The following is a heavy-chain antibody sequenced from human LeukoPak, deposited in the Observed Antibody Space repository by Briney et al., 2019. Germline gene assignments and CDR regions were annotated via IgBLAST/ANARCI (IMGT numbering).Heavy chain of an antibody. V-gene: IGHV4-59*01. CDR1: GGSISSYY. J-gene: IGHJ3*02. CDR2: IYYSGST. Sequence: SETLSLTCTVSGGSISSYYWSWIRQPPGKGLERIGYIYYSGSTIYNPSLKSRVTISVDTSKNQFSLKLSSVTAADTAVYYCARTARGIAVAGTVYAFDIWGQGTMVIVSS. CDR3: ARTARGIAVAGTVYAFDI. D-gene: IGHD6-19*01.